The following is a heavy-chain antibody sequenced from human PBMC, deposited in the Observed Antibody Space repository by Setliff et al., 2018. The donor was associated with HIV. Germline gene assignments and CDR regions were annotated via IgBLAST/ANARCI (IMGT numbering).Heavy chain of an antibody. V-gene: IGHV1-18*01. CDR1: GYTLTNFG. Sequence: ASVKVSCKASGYTLTNFGIGWVRQAPGQGLEWMGWISAYNGNTNYAQKLQGRVTMTRDMSTSTVYMELRSLRSDDTAVYYCAMYYDILTGYSNWFDPWGQGTLVTVSS. CDR2: ISAYNGNT. J-gene: IGHJ5*02. CDR3: AMYYDILTGYSNWFDP. D-gene: IGHD3-9*01.